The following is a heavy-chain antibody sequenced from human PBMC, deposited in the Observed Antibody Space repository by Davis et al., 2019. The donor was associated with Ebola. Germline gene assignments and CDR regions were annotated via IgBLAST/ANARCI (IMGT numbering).Heavy chain of an antibody. V-gene: IGHV1-3*01. CDR2: INAGNGNT. CDR3: ARDRAAGPYYYYGMDV. J-gene: IGHJ6*02. Sequence: ASVKVSCKASGYGFTGYYMHWVRQAPGQRLEWMGWINAGNGNTKYSQKFQGRVTITRDTSASTAYMELSSLRSEDTAVYYCARDRAAGPYYYYGMDVWGQGTTVTVSS. D-gene: IGHD6-13*01. CDR1: GYGFTGYY.